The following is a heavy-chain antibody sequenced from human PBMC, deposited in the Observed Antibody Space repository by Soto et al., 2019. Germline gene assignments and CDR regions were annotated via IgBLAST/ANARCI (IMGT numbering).Heavy chain of an antibody. V-gene: IGHV3-23*01. CDR3: AKGPLSYFDWFSPSDY. D-gene: IGHD3-9*01. CDR1: GFTFSSYA. J-gene: IGHJ4*02. CDR2: ISGSGGST. Sequence: GGSLRLSCAASGFTFSSYAMSWVRQAPGKGLEWVSAISGSGGSTYHADSVKGRFTISRDNSKNTLYLQMNSLRAEDTAVYYCAKGPLSYFDWFSPSDYWGQGTLVTVSS.